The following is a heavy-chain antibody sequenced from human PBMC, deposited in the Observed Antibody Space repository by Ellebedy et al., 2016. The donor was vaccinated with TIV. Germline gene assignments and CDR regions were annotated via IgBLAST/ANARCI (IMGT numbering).Heavy chain of an antibody. CDR3: ASRPDGDYHFLDY. D-gene: IGHD4-17*01. CDR2: IYSGGSA. CDR1: GFTFSEDY. J-gene: IGHJ4*02. Sequence: PGGSLRLSCAASGFTFSEDYMSWVRQAPGKGLEWVSIIYSGGSAYYADSVKGRFAISRDNSRNTLYLQMNSLRAEDTAAYYCASRPDGDYHFLDYWGQGTLVTVSS. V-gene: IGHV3-66*01.